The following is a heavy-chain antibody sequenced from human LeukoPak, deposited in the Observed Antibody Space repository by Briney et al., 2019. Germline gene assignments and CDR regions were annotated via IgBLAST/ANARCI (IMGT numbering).Heavy chain of an antibody. CDR1: GFTFSSYS. CDR2: ISSSSSTI. Sequence: AGGSLRLSCAASGFTFSSYSMNWVRQAPGKGLEWVSYISSSSSTIYYADSVKGRFTISRDNAKNSLYLQMNSLRAEDTAVYYCARSGSYYARANWFDPWGQGTLVTVSS. CDR3: ARSGSYYARANWFDP. J-gene: IGHJ5*02. V-gene: IGHV3-48*04. D-gene: IGHD1-26*01.